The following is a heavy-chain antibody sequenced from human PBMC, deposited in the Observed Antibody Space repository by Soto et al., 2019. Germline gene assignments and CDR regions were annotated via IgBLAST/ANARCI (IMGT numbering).Heavy chain of an antibody. CDR1: GYTFTSYG. CDR2: ISAYNGNT. CDR3: ARDAITFWGVIPHPNWFDP. J-gene: IGHJ5*02. Sequence: ASVKVSCKASGYTFTSYGISWVRQAPGQGLEWMGWISAYNGNTNYAQKLQGRVTMTTDTSTSTAYMELRSLRSDDTAVYYCARDAITFWGVIPHPNWFDPWGQGTLVTVSS. D-gene: IGHD3-16*02. V-gene: IGHV1-18*01.